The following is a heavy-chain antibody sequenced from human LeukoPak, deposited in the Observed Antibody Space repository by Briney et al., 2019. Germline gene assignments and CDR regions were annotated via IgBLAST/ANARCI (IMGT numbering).Heavy chain of an antibody. D-gene: IGHD2-2*01. CDR3: ASTAAKTDKVHYYYYMDV. CDR1: GYTFTSYD. J-gene: IGHJ6*03. CDR2: MNPNSGNT. V-gene: IGHV1-8*01. Sequence: WASVKVSCKASGYTFTSYDINWVRQATGQGLEWMGWMNPNSGNTGYAQKFQGRVTMTRNTSISTAYMELRSLRSDDTAVYYCASTAAKTDKVHYYYYMDVWGKGTTVTVSS.